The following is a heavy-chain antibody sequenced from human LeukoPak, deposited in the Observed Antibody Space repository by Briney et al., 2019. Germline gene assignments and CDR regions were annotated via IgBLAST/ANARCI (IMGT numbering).Heavy chain of an antibody. CDR2: IIPIFGTA. D-gene: IGHD6-19*01. V-gene: IGHV1-69*13. J-gene: IGHJ6*02. CDR3: ARYGSGWYEYYYYGMDV. Sequence: ASVKVSCKASGGTFSSYAISWVRQAPGQGLEWMGVIIPIFGTANYAQKFQGRVTITADESTSTAYMELSSLRSEDTTVYYCARYGSGWYEYYYYGMDVWGQGTTVTVSS. CDR1: GGTFSSYA.